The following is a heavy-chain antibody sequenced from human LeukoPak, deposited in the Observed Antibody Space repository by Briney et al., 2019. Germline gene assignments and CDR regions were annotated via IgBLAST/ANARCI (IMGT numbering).Heavy chain of an antibody. CDR2: IYTSGST. D-gene: IGHD3-3*01. V-gene: IGHV4-4*09. J-gene: IGHJ5*02. Sequence: SETLSLTCTVSGGSVSSYYWSWIRQPPGKGLEWIGYIYTSGSTNYNPSLKSRVTISVDTSKNQFSLKLSSVTAADTAVYYCARHHALGWSGSMAPYNWFDPWGQGTLVTVSS. CDR1: GGSVSSYY. CDR3: ARHHALGWSGSMAPYNWFDP.